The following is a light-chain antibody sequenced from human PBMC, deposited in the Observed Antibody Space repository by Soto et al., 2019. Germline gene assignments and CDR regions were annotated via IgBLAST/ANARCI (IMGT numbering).Light chain of an antibody. Sequence: QSVLTQPPSASGTPGQRVTISCSGSRSNIGSNTVNWYQQLPGTAPKLLIYSNNQRPSGVPDRLSGSKSGTSASLAISGLQSEDEADYYCAAWDDSRLYVFVTGTKLTVL. CDR3: AAWDDSRLYV. CDR1: RSNIGSNT. CDR2: SNN. J-gene: IGLJ1*01. V-gene: IGLV1-44*01.